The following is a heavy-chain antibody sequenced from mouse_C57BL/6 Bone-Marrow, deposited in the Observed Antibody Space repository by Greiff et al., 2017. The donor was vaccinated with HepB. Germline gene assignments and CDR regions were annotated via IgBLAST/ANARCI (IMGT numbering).Heavy chain of an antibody. Sequence: AQLQQSGAELARPGASVKLSCKASGYTFTSYGISWVKQRTGQGLEWIGEIYPRSGNTYYNEKFKGKATLTADKSSSTAYMELRSLTSEDSAVYFCARPVPRFAYWGQGTLVTVSA. CDR3: ARPVPRFAY. CDR1: GYTFTSYG. V-gene: IGHV1-81*01. CDR2: IYPRSGNT. J-gene: IGHJ3*01.